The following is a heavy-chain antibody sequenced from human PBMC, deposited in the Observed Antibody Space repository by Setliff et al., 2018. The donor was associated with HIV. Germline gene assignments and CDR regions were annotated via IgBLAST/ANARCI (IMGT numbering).Heavy chain of an antibody. CDR2: VDYSGST. CDR1: GGSISSGAYY. Sequence: SETLSLTCSVSGGSISSGAYYWEWIRQPPGKGLERIGGVDYSGSTYYNASLKSRVTMSVDTSKNQFSLKLTSVTAADTAVYYCARRLVTLSLFYDYWGRGALVTAPQ. CDR3: ARRLVTLSLFYDY. D-gene: IGHD3-9*01. V-gene: IGHV4-39*01. J-gene: IGHJ4*02.